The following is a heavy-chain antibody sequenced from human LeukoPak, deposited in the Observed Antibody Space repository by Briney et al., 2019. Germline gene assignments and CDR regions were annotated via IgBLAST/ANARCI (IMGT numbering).Heavy chain of an antibody. D-gene: IGHD2-2*01. Sequence: PSETLSLTCTVSGGSISSYYWSWLRQPPGKGLEWIGYIYDSGSTNYNPSLKSRVTISVDTSKNQSSLKLSSVTAADTAVYYCARDVSSTSPASGWFDHWGQGTLVTVSS. CDR3: ARDVSSTSPASGWFDH. CDR1: GGSISSYY. V-gene: IGHV4-59*01. CDR2: IYDSGST. J-gene: IGHJ5*02.